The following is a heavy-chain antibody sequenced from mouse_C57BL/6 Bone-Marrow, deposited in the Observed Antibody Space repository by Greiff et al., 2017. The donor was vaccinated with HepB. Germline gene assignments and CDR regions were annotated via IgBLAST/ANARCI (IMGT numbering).Heavy chain of an antibody. V-gene: IGHV14-4*01. J-gene: IGHJ1*03. D-gene: IGHD1-1*01. CDR3: TTEGYYYGGYFEF. CDR1: GFNIKDDY. CDR2: IDPENGDT. Sequence: EVQLQQSGAELVRPGASVKLSCTASGFNIKDDYMHWVKQRPEQGLEWIGWIDPENGDTEYASKFQGKATITADTSSNTAYLQLSSLTSEDTAVYYCTTEGYYYGGYFEFWGTGTTVTVSS.